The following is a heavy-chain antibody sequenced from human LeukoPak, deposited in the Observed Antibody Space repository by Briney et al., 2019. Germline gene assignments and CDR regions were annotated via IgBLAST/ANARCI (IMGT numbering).Heavy chain of an antibody. CDR2: IYPGDSDT. CDR1: GYIFTTHW. V-gene: IGHV5-51*01. CDR3: AKRQVAGSGFTGAFDI. J-gene: IGHJ3*02. Sequence: GESLKISCKGSGYIFTTHWIGWVRQMPGKGLEWMGIIYPGDSDTTYSPSFQGQVTISADRSISTAYLQWSSPKASDTAMYYCAKRQVAGSGFTGAFDIWGQGTVVTVSS. D-gene: IGHD1-14*01.